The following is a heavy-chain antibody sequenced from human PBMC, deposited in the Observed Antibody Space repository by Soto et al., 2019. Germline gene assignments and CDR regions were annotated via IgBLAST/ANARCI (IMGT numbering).Heavy chain of an antibody. CDR2: INPRGGP. J-gene: IGHJ4*02. CDR3: ARCQRRGGSSGWSL. Sequence: SETLSLTCAVHGESFSGYGGPFSGYYWSWIRQTPGKWLEWIGEINPRGGPNSKPSLKSRVTISVDTSKNQFSLNLNSVTAAETAVYYCARCQRRGGSSGWSLWGQGTLVTVSS. CDR1: GGPFSGYY. D-gene: IGHD6-19*01. V-gene: IGHV4-34*01.